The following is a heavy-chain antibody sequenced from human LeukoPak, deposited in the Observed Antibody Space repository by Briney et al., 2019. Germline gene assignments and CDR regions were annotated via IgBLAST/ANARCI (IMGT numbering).Heavy chain of an antibody. D-gene: IGHD3-16*02. CDR3: AKASYSYGTDAFDI. CDR2: IRGGGAGA. J-gene: IGHJ3*02. V-gene: IGHV3-23*01. CDR1: GFTFSNFA. Sequence: GGSLRLSCAASGFTFSNFAMAWVRQVPEKGLERVSFIRGGGAGAHYADSVRGRFTISRDNSKNTLYLEMNSLRADDTAVYYCAKASYSYGTDAFDIWGQGTKVTVSS.